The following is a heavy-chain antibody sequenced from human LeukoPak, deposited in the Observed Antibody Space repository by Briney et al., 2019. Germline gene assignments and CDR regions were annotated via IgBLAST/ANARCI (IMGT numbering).Heavy chain of an antibody. CDR1: GGSISSGGYS. V-gene: IGHV4-30-2*01. CDR2: IYHSGSA. D-gene: IGHD2-2*02. J-gene: IGHJ4*02. Sequence: PSETLSLTCAVSGGSISSGGYSWSWIRQPPGKGLEWIGYIYHSGSAYYNPSLRSRVTISVDRSKNQFSLNLNSMAAADTAVYYCARMAAIPGYFDFWGQGTLVTVSS. CDR3: ARMAAIPGYFDF.